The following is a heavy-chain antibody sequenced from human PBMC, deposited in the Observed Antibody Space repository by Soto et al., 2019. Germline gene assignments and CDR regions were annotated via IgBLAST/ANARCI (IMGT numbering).Heavy chain of an antibody. V-gene: IGHV1-69*13. D-gene: IGHD3-16*01. CDR2: IIPIFGTA. CDR3: AREYRWGSSYFDY. Sequence: SVKGTCKASGGTFSSYGISWVRQEQGQGLEWMGGIIPIFGTAHYAQKFQGRLTITADQSTSTAYMELSSLRSEDTAVYYCAREYRWGSSYFDYWGLGTRVTVS. J-gene: IGHJ4*02. CDR1: GGTFSSYG.